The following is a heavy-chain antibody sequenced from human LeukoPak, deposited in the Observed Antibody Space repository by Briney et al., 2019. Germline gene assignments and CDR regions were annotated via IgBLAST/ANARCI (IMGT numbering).Heavy chain of an antibody. J-gene: IGHJ5*02. CDR2: INHSGRT. CDR1: NGSFSGYY. Sequence: SETLSLTCAVYNGSFSGYYWSWIRQPPGKGLEWIGEINHSGRTHYNPSLKSRVTISVDTSKKQFSLKVRSVTAADTAVYYCARKEGGQLVNTRRWFDPWGQRTLVTVSS. CDR3: ARKEGGQLVNTRRWFDP. D-gene: IGHD6-13*01. V-gene: IGHV4-34*01.